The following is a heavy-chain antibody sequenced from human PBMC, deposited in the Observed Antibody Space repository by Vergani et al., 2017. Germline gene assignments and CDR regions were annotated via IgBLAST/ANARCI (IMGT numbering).Heavy chain of an antibody. J-gene: IGHJ4*02. D-gene: IGHD2-21*01. V-gene: IGHV4-59*01. CDR2: IYDSGDT. CDR3: ARGALWWLRQIDS. Sequence: QVQLQESGPGLVKPSETLSLTCSVSGDSMNTYYWTWIRQPPVKGLEWIGYIYDSGDTKYNPSLKSRVTMSLDTSQNQFSLNLYSVTAADTAVYYCARGALWWLRQIDSWGQGTLVTVSS. CDR1: GDSMNTYY.